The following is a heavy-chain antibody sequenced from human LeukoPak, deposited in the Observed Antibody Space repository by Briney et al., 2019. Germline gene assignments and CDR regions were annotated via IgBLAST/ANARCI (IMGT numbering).Heavy chain of an antibody. CDR3: ASGGTMVRGVIFY. Sequence: GGSLRLSCAASGFTFSSYWMSWVRQAPGKGLEWVANIKQDGSEKYSVDSVKGRFTISRDNAKNTLYLQMNSLRAEDTAVYYCASGGTMVRGVIFYWGQGTLVTVSS. D-gene: IGHD3-10*01. V-gene: IGHV3-7*01. CDR2: IKQDGSEK. CDR1: GFTFSSYW. J-gene: IGHJ4*02.